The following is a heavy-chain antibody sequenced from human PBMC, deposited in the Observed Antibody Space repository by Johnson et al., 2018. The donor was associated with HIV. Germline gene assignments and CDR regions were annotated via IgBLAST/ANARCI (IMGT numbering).Heavy chain of an antibody. V-gene: IGHV3-30*04. J-gene: IGHJ3*02. CDR3: ARDMSDSAWGDAFEI. CDR2: ISYDGSNK. CDR1: GFTFSSYA. Sequence: QVQLVESGGGVVQPGRSLRLSCAASGFTFSSYAMHWVRQAPGKGLEWVAVISYDGSNKYYADSVKGRFTISRDNSKNTLYLQMNSLRAEDTAVYYCARDMSDSAWGDAFEIWGQGTRVTVSS. D-gene: IGHD3-16*01.